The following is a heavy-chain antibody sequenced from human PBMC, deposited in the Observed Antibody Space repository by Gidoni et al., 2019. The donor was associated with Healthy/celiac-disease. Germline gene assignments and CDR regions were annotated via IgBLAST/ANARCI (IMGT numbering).Heavy chain of an antibody. D-gene: IGHD5-18*01. J-gene: IGHJ6*03. CDR2: IIPILGIA. Sequence: QVQLVQSGAEVKKPGSSVKVSCKASGGTFSSYTISWVRQAPGQGLEWMGRIIPILGIANYAQKFQGRVTITADKSTSTAYMELSSLRSEDTAVYYCARGIQRYYYMDVWGKGTTVTVSS. CDR3: ARGIQRYYYMDV. V-gene: IGHV1-69*02. CDR1: GGTFSSYT.